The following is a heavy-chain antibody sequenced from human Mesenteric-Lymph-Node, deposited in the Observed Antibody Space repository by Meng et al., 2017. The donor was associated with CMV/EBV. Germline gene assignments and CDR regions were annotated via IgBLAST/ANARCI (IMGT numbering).Heavy chain of an antibody. J-gene: IGHJ6*02. CDR3: ARRRGYLYYYYYYGMDV. D-gene: IGHD3-16*02. CDR1: GYTFTSYD. CDR2: MNPNSGNT. Sequence: ASVMVSCKASGYTFTSYDINWVRQATGQGLEWMGWMNPNSGNTGYAQKFQGRVTMTRNTSISTAYMELSSLRSEDTAVYYCARRRGYLYYYYYYGMDVWGQGTTVTVSS. V-gene: IGHV1-8*01.